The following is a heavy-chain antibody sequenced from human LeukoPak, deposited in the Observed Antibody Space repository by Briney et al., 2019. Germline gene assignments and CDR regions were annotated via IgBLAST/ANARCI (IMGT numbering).Heavy chain of an antibody. CDR2: MNPNSGNT. V-gene: IGHV1-8*01. Sequence: ASVTVSCKASGYTFTSYDINWVRQAPGQGLEWMGWMNPNSGNTGYAQNFQGRVTMTRDTSISTAYMELSSLRSEDTAVYYCARSRGATILDYWGQGTLVTVSS. CDR3: ARSRGATILDY. D-gene: IGHD1-26*01. J-gene: IGHJ4*02. CDR1: GYTFTSYD.